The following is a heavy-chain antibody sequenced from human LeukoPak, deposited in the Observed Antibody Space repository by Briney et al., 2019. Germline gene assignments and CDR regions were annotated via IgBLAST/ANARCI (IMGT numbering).Heavy chain of an antibody. CDR3: ARLSLDGYNPSEYYFGY. CDR1: GYSFTSYW. CDR2: IYPGDSDT. V-gene: IGHV5-51*01. D-gene: IGHD5-24*01. J-gene: IGHJ4*02. Sequence: GESLKISCKGSGYSFTSYWIGWVRQMPGKGLEWMGIIYPGDSDTRYSPSFQGQVTISADKSISTAYLQWSSLKASDTAMYYCARLSLDGYNPSEYYFGYWGQGTLVTVSS.